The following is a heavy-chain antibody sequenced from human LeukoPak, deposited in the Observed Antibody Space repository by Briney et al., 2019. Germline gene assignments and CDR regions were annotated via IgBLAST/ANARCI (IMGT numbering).Heavy chain of an antibody. CDR3: ARGIAVAGKACWFDP. Sequence: PGGSLRLSCAASGFTFSSYAMSWIRQPPGKGLEWIGEINHSGSTNYNPSLKSRVTISVDTSKNQFSLKLSSVTAADTAVYYCARGIAVAGKACWFDPWGQGTLVTVSS. D-gene: IGHD6-19*01. CDR2: INHSGST. V-gene: IGHV4-34*01. J-gene: IGHJ5*02. CDR1: GFTFSSYA.